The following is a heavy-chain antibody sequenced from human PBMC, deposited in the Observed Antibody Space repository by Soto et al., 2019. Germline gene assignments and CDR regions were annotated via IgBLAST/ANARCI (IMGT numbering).Heavy chain of an antibody. D-gene: IGHD4-4*01. CDR1: GDSVSSTSAA. CDR3: ARGAITVRGHNWFDP. CDR2: IYYRTKWYN. J-gene: IGHJ5*02. V-gene: IGHV6-1*01. Sequence: QTLSLTCAVSGDSVSSTSAAWNWIRQSPSRGLEWLGRIYYRTKWYNDYAVSVRRRITINPDTSKSQFSLPLNSVTPEDTAVYYCARGAITVRGHNWFDPWGQGTLVSVSS.